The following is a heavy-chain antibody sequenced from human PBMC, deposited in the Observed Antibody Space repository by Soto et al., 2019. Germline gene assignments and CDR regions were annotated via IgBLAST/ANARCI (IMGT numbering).Heavy chain of an antibody. CDR1: GFSSSSYA. Sequence: DVQLLESGGGLVQPGGSLRLSCADSGFSSSSYAMVWVRQAPGKGLEWVAVISARGGSSYFADSVKGRFTLSRDNSKNVLSLEMNSLRAEDTAIYFCAKGSIEYSAAVDNWGQGTLVVVSS. CDR2: ISARGGSS. CDR3: AKGSIEYSAAVDN. D-gene: IGHD5-12*01. V-gene: IGHV3-23*01. J-gene: IGHJ4*02.